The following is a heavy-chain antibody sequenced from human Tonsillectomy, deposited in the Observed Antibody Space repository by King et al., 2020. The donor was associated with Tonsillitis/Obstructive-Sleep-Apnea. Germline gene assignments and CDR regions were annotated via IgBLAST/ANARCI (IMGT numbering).Heavy chain of an antibody. CDR2: IDSRSDTI. D-gene: IGHD2-2*02. Sequence: QLVQSGGGLVQPGGSLRLSCAASGFTFSGYSMNWVRQAPGKGLEWVSYIDSRSDTIYHADSVKGRFTISRDNAKNSLYLQMNSLRDDDTAVYYCARDHCSSVTCYNFDCWGQGALGHRLL. J-gene: IGHJ4*02. V-gene: IGHV3-48*02. CDR1: GFTFSGYS. CDR3: ARDHCSSVTCYNFDC.